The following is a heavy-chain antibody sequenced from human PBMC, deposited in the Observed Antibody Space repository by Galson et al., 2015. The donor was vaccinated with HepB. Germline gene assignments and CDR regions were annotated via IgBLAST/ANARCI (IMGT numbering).Heavy chain of an antibody. CDR2: ISGSGGST. D-gene: IGHD5-18*01. V-gene: IGHV3-23*01. J-gene: IGHJ4*02. CDR3: AKDRDSYGYFGLLDY. CDR1: GFTFSSYA. Sequence: SLRLSCAASGFTFSSYAMSWVRQAPGKGLEWVSAISGSGGSTYYADSVKGRFTISRDNSKNTLYLQMNSLRAEDTAVYYCAKDRDSYGYFGLLDYWGQGTLVTVSS.